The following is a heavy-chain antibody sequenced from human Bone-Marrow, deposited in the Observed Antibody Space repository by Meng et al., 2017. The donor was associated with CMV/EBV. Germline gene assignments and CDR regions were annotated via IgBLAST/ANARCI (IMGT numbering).Heavy chain of an antibody. Sequence: EVQLVESGGGLVKPGGSLRLSCAASGFTFSSYSMNWVRQAPGKGLEWVSSISSSSSYIYYADSVKGRFTISRDNAKNSLYLQMNSLRAEDTAVYYCAREGKTPMVRAYNWFDPWGQGTLVTVS. CDR3: AREGKTPMVRAYNWFDP. CDR1: GFTFSSYS. CDR2: ISSSSSYI. D-gene: IGHD3-10*01. V-gene: IGHV3-21*01. J-gene: IGHJ5*02.